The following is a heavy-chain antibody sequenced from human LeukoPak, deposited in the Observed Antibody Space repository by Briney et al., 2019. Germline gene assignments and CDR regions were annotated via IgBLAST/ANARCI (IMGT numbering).Heavy chain of an antibody. CDR1: GFTFSSYW. V-gene: IGHV3-7*04. CDR2: IKPDGSEK. J-gene: IGHJ3*01. Sequence: GGSLRLSCAASGFTFSSYWMSWVRQAPGKGLEWVANIKPDGSEKYCVDSVKGRFSISGDNVRNTLYLQMNSLRVGDTALYYCARGDFWSGDYTDAFDVWGQGTMVTVSS. D-gene: IGHD3-3*01. CDR3: ARGDFWSGDYTDAFDV.